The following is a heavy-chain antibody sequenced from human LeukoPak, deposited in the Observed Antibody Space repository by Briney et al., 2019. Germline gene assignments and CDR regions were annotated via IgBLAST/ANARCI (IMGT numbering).Heavy chain of an antibody. CDR3: ARAVGAGYCSSTSCYINWFDP. V-gene: IGHV3-21*01. D-gene: IGHD2-2*03. CDR1: GFTFSSYS. CDR2: ISSSSSYI. Sequence: PGGSSRLSCAASGFTFSSYSMNWVRQAPGKGLEWVSSISSSSSYIYYADSVKGRFTISRDNAKNSLYLQMNSLRAEDTAVYYCARAVGAGYCSSTSCYINWFDPWGQGTLVTVSS. J-gene: IGHJ5*02.